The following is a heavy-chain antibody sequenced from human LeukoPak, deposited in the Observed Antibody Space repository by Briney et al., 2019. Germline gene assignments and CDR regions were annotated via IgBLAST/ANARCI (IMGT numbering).Heavy chain of an antibody. D-gene: IGHD1-26*01. CDR1: GFTLRSYG. J-gene: IGHJ5*02. Sequence: GGSLRLSCAASGFTLRSYGMTWVRQAPGKRLEWVSYISSMSSTIYHADSVEGRFTISRHNAKNSLYLQLNSLSAEDTVVYYCARSVVVGATYPYHWGQGTLVTVSS. CDR3: ARSVVVGATYPYH. V-gene: IGHV3-48*01. CDR2: ISSMSSTI.